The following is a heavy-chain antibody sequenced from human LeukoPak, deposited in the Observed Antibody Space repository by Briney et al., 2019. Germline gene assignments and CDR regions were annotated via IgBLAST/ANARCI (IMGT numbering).Heavy chain of an antibody. Sequence: SETLSLTCTVSGGSISSYYWSWIRQPPGKGLEWIGYIYYSGSTNYNPSLKSRVTISVDTSKNQFSLKLSSVTAADTAVYYCARGPYGSGKNYYYYGMDVWGKGTTVTASS. CDR1: GGSISSYY. D-gene: IGHD3-10*01. CDR3: ARGPYGSGKNYYYYGMDV. CDR2: IYYSGST. V-gene: IGHV4-59*01. J-gene: IGHJ6*04.